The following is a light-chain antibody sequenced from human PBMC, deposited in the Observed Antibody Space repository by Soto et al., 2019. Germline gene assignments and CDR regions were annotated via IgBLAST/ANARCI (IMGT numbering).Light chain of an antibody. J-gene: IGKJ1*01. V-gene: IGKV3-20*01. Sequence: EVVLTQSPGTLSLSPEERATLSCRGSQSVADSYLAWYQQKPGRAPMLLFYAATRRATGIPDRFSGSGSGTVFTLTISTLEPDDFAVYYCHHFGSSPETFGQGTKVE. CDR3: HHFGSSPET. CDR1: QSVADSY. CDR2: AAT.